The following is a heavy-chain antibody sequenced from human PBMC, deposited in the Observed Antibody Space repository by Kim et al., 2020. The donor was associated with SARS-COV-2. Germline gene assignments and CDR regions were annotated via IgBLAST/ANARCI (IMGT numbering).Heavy chain of an antibody. Sequence: GGSLRLSCAASGFTFSSYSMNWVRQAPGKGLEWVSSISSSSYIYYADSVKGRFTISRDNAKNSLYLQMNSLRAEDTAVYYCARDEALYYDSSGYYYDGFDYWGQGTLVTVSS. J-gene: IGHJ4*02. CDR3: ARDEALYYDSSGYYYDGFDY. V-gene: IGHV3-21*01. CDR2: ISSSSYI. D-gene: IGHD3-22*01. CDR1: GFTFSSYS.